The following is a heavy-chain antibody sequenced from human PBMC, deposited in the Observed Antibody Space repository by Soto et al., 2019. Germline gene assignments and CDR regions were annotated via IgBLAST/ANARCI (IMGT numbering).Heavy chain of an antibody. Sequence: QVQLVQSGAEVKKPGSSVKVSCKASGGTFSSYTISWVRQAPGQGLEWMGRIIPILGIANYAQKFQGRVTITADKSTSTAYMEVSSLRSEYTAVYYCARAAGSSSSSVYWGQGTLVTVSS. J-gene: IGHJ4*02. CDR2: IIPILGIA. CDR1: GGTFSSYT. D-gene: IGHD6-6*01. V-gene: IGHV1-69*02. CDR3: ARAAGSSSSSVY.